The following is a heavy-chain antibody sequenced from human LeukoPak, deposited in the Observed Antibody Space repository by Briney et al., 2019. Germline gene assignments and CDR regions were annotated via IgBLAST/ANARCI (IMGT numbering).Heavy chain of an antibody. Sequence: GSLRLSCAASGFTFSSYAMSWVRQAPGKGLEWVSAISGSGGSTYYADSAKGRFTISRDNSKNTVYLQMNSLRAEDTAVYYCAKYFSGSFDYWGQGTLVTVSS. D-gene: IGHD3-22*01. CDR2: ISGSGGST. CDR3: AKYFSGSFDY. J-gene: IGHJ4*02. CDR1: GFTFSSYA. V-gene: IGHV3-23*01.